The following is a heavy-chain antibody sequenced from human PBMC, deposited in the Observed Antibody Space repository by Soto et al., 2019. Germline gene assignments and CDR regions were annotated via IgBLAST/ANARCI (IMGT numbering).Heavy chain of an antibody. CDR2: ISYDGRNK. CDR3: VKDGSSGWPYYYGMDV. CDR1: GFTFSSYG. D-gene: IGHD6-19*01. V-gene: IGHV3-30*18. J-gene: IGHJ6*02. Sequence: GGSLRLSCAASGFTFSSYGMHWVRQAPGKGLEWVAVISYDGRNKYYADSVKGRFTISRDNSKNTLYLQMSSLRPEDTAVYYCVKDGSSGWPYYYGMDVWGQGTTVTVSS.